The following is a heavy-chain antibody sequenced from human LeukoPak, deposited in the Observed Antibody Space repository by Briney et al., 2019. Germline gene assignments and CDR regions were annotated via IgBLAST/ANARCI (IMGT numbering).Heavy chain of an antibody. J-gene: IGHJ3*02. CDR1: GFTVSSNY. D-gene: IGHD4-23*01. CDR3: ARDGGGSDAFDI. V-gene: IGHV3-66*01. CDR2: IYTVGNT. Sequence: GGSLRLSCAASGFTVSSNYMSWVRQPPGKGLEWVSVIYTVGNTDYADSVKGRFTISRDNSKNTLYLQMNSLRAEDTAVYYCARDGGGSDAFDIWGQGTMVTVSS.